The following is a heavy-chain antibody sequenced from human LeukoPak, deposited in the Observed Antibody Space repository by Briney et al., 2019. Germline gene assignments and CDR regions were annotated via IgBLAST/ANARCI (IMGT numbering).Heavy chain of an antibody. D-gene: IGHD3-22*01. V-gene: IGHV1-18*01. CDR2: ISAYNGNT. CDR3: ARDSSSVTPSSMDV. J-gene: IGHJ6*02. Sequence: GASVKVSCKAFGYTFTSYVITWVRQAPGQGLEWMGWISAYNGNTDYADNFQGRVIVTTDTSTSTAYMELRSLRSDDTAVYYCARDSSSVTPSSMDVWGQGTTVAVSS. CDR1: GYTFTSYV.